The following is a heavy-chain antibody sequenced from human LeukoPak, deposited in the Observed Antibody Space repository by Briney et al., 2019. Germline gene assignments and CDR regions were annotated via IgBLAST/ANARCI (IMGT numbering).Heavy chain of an antibody. Sequence: NPSETLSLTCTVSGGSISSYYWSWLRQPPGKGVEWIGYIYYSGSTKYNPSLRSRVTISVDTSKNQFSLKLSSVTAADTAVYYCARERRGPSYFDYWGQGTLVTVSS. J-gene: IGHJ4*02. CDR2: IYYSGST. CDR1: GGSISSYY. V-gene: IGHV4-59*01. CDR3: ARERRGPSYFDY.